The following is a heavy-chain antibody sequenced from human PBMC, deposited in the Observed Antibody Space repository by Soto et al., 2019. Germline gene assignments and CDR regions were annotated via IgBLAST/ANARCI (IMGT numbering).Heavy chain of an antibody. Sequence: EVQLVESGGGLVQPGGSLRLSCAASGFTFSSYWMHWVRQAPGKGLVWVSRMNSDGSSTKYADSVKGRFTIYRDNAKNTLDLQMNSLRADDTAVYYCAREECSGGSCYSSWGQGTLVTVSS. D-gene: IGHD2-15*01. CDR3: AREECSGGSCYSS. V-gene: IGHV3-74*01. J-gene: IGHJ4*02. CDR2: MNSDGSST. CDR1: GFTFSSYW.